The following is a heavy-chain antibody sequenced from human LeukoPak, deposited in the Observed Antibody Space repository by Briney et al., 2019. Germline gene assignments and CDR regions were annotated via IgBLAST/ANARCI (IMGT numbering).Heavy chain of an antibody. CDR3: ARGAGYSSSNDY. Sequence: SETLSLTCTVSGGSVSSGSYYWSWIRQPPGKGLEWIGYIYYSRSTNYNPSLKSRVTISVDTSKNQFSLKLSSVTAADTAVYYCARGAGYSSSNDYWGQGTLVTVSS. CDR1: GGSVSSGSYY. D-gene: IGHD6-13*01. V-gene: IGHV4-61*01. CDR2: IYYSRST. J-gene: IGHJ4*02.